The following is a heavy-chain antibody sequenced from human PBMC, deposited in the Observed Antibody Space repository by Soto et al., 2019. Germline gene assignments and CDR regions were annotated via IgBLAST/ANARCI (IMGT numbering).Heavy chain of an antibody. D-gene: IGHD6-19*01. CDR3: VKDRLFSGRYPHHFDY. J-gene: IGHJ4*02. V-gene: IGHV3-23*01. CDR2: ISGSGSST. Sequence: GKGLEWVSAISGSGSSTYYADSVKGQVTISRDKSKNTLYMQMNSLIAEDTAVYYCVKDRLFSGRYPHHFDYWGQGTLVSVSS.